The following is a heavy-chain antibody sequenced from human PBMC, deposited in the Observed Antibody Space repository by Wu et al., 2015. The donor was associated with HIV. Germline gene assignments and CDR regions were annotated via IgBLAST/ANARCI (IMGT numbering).Heavy chain of an antibody. Sequence: QVQLVQSGAEVKKPGSSVKVSCKASGGTFSNYAISWVRQAPGQGLEWMGRIIPIFGTANYAQKFQGRVTITADESTSTAYMELSSLRSEDTAVYYCARDPEYERGYSYRDYYFDYWGQGTRGHRLL. CDR2: IIPIFGTA. CDR3: ARDPEYERGYSYRDYYFDY. J-gene: IGHJ4*02. D-gene: IGHD5-18*01. CDR1: GGTFSNYA. V-gene: IGHV1-69*13.